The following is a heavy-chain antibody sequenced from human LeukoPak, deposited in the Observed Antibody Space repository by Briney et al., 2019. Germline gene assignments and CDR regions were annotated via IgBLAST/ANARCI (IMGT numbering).Heavy chain of an antibody. CDR3: AGQSGAVAGIEVGH. Sequence: ASVKVSCKASGYTFTSYGISWVRQAPGQGLEWMGWISAYNGNTNYAQKLQGRVTITADKSTSTAYMELSSLRSEDTAVYYCAGQSGAVAGIEVGHWGQGTLVTVSS. CDR1: GYTFTSYG. J-gene: IGHJ4*02. D-gene: IGHD6-19*01. CDR2: ISAYNGNT. V-gene: IGHV1-18*01.